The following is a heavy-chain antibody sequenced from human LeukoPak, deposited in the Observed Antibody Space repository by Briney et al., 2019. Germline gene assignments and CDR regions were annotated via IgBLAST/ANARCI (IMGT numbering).Heavy chain of an antibody. D-gene: IGHD1-26*01. CDR1: GFTFSDYY. CDR3: ARGGHGAADQ. CDR2: ISPSTTHT. V-gene: IGHV3-11*05. J-gene: IGHJ5*02. Sequence: KSGGSLRLSCAASGFTFSDYYMSWSRQAPGKGLEWLSYISPSTTHTSYADSVKGRFTISRDNAKNLLFLQMNSLRAEDTAVYYCARGGHGAADQWGQGTQVTVSS.